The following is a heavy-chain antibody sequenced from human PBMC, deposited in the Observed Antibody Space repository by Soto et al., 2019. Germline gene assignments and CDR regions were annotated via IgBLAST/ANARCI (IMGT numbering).Heavy chain of an antibody. CDR3: ARRNYGEEGYFFDF. Sequence: QVQLRESGPGLVRPSETLSLTCTDSGGSITGYYWSWIRQPPGKGLEWLGYIYDSGTTTYNAALTSRVTFSADTSKNQFSLSLRSVTDAVTAVYYCARRNYGEEGYFFDFWGDGLLVTVSS. D-gene: IGHD4-17*01. CDR2: IYDSGTT. J-gene: IGHJ4*01. V-gene: IGHV4-59*08. CDR1: GGSITGYY.